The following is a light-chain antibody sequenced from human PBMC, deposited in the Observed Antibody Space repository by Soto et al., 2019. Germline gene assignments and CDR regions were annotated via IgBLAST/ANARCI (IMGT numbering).Light chain of an antibody. Sequence: DTQMTQSPSTLSASVGDRVTITCRASQSISSWLAWYQQKPGKAPKLLIYKASTLHSGVPSSFSGRGSGTEFTLTISCLQPDDFGTYSCQQYDSYPLTFGEGTKVEIK. CDR2: KAS. V-gene: IGKV1-5*03. CDR3: QQYDSYPLT. CDR1: QSISSW. J-gene: IGKJ4*01.